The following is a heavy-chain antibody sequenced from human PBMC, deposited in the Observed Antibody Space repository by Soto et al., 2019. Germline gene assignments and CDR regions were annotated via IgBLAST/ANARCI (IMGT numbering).Heavy chain of an antibody. V-gene: IGHV3-9*01. CDR3: AKDRNMEQWLPLGGFDY. CDR1: GFTFDDYA. CDR2: ISWNSGSI. Sequence: EVQLVESGGGLGQPGRSLRLSCAASGFTFDDYAMHWVRQAPGKGLEWVSGISWNSGSIGYADSVKGRFTISRDNAKNSLYLQMNSLRAEDTALYYCAKDRNMEQWLPLGGFDYWGQGTLVTVSS. J-gene: IGHJ4*02. D-gene: IGHD6-19*01.